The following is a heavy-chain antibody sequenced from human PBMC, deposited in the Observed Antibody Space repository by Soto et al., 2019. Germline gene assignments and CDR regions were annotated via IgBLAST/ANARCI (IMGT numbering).Heavy chain of an antibody. CDR1: GFTFSSYE. D-gene: IGHD3-16*02. CDR3: ARGNSPVNVH. CDR2: ITSSGSTT. Sequence: LRLSCAASGFTFSSYEMNWVRQAPGKGLEWVSYITSSGSTTYYADSVKGRFTISRDNAASSLYLQMNSLRAEDTAVYYCARGNSPVNVHWGQGTPVTVSS. V-gene: IGHV3-48*03. J-gene: IGHJ4*02.